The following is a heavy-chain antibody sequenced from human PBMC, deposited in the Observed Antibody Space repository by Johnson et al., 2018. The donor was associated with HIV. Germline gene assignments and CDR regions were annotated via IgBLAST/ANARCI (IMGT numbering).Heavy chain of an antibody. CDR1: GFTVSSNY. CDR2: IYSGGST. Sequence: VQLVESGGGLIQPGGSLRLSCAASGFTVSSNYMSWVRQAPGKGLEWVSVIYSGGSTYYADSVKGRFTISRDNSKNSLYLQMNSLRAEDTAVYYCARGRSYSSSWYTPIDAFDIWGQGTMVTVSS. CDR3: ARGRSYSSSWYTPIDAFDI. V-gene: IGHV3-53*01. J-gene: IGHJ3*02. D-gene: IGHD6-13*01.